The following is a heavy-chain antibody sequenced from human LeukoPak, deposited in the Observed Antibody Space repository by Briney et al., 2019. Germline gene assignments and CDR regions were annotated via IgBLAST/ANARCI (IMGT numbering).Heavy chain of an antibody. V-gene: IGHV5-51*01. CDR2: IYPGDSDT. J-gene: IGHJ4*02. Sequence: GESLKISCKGSGYSFTSYWIGWVRQLPGKGLEWMGIIYPGDSDTRYSPSFQGQVTISADKSISTAYLQWSSLKAADTAVYYCARAKTEYSSSWPAYWGQGTLVTVSS. CDR3: ARAKTEYSSSWPAY. D-gene: IGHD6-13*01. CDR1: GYSFTSYW.